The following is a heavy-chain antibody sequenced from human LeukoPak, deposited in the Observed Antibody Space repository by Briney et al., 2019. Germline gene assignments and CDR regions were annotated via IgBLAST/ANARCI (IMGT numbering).Heavy chain of an antibody. D-gene: IGHD5-12*01. CDR1: GFIFDDYA. J-gene: IGHJ2*01. CDR2: ISWHSGSI. CDR3: ARDHYGYSGYDYSWYFDL. Sequence: GRSLRLSCAASGFIFDDYAIHWVRQATGKGLEWVSGISWHSGSIGYADSVKGRFTISRDNAKSSLYLQMSSLRVEDTAAYNCARDHYGYSGYDYSWYFDLWGRGTLVTVSS. V-gene: IGHV3-9*01.